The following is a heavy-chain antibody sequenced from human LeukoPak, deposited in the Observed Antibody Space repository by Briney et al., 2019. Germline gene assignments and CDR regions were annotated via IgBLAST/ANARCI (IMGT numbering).Heavy chain of an antibody. CDR3: ARVGTTYYYDSSGDYFDY. CDR2: IYYSGST. Sequence: SETLSLTCAVSGGFVSSGSYYLSWIRQPPGKGLEWIGYIYYSGSTNYNPSLKSRVTISVDTSKNQFSLKLSSVTAADTAVYYCARVGTTYYYDSSGDYFDYWRQGTLVTVSS. CDR1: GGFVSSGSYY. D-gene: IGHD3-22*01. V-gene: IGHV4-61*01. J-gene: IGHJ4*02.